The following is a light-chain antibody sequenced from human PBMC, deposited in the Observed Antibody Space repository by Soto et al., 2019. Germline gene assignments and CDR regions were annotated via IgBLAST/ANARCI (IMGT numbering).Light chain of an antibody. J-gene: IGKJ2*01. Sequence: DIQMTQSPSTLSASVGDRVTITCRASQSISSWLAWYQQKPGKAPKLLIYKASSLESGVPSRFSGSGSGTEFTLTISSLQPDDFATFYCQQYNSYPYTFGQGTKLEIK. V-gene: IGKV1-5*03. CDR2: KAS. CDR3: QQYNSYPYT. CDR1: QSISSW.